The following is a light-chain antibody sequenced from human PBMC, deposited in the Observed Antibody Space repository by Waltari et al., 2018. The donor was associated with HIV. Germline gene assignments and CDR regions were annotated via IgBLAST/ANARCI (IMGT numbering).Light chain of an antibody. CDR2: DNN. J-gene: IGLJ2*01. CDR3: GTWDTNLSVLL. CDR1: YSNIGHNY. Sequence: QSVLTQPPSVSAAPGQKVTISCSGTYSNIGHNYVAWYQQLPGTAPKLLIYDNNQRPSGIPDRFSGSKSGTSATLGITGLQTGDEADYYCGTWDTNLSVLLFGGGTKLSVL. V-gene: IGLV1-51*01.